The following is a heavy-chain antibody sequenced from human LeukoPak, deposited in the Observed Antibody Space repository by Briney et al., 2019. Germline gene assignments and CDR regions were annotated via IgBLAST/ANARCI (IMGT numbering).Heavy chain of an antibody. CDR1: GGTFSSYA. CDR2: IIPIFGTA. D-gene: IGHD2-2*01. V-gene: IGHV1-69*13. CDR3: ATQRRPQSPFDY. J-gene: IGHJ4*02. Sequence: SVKVSCKASGGTFSSYAISWVRQAPGQGLEWMGGIIPIFGTANYAQKFQGRVTITADESTSTAYMGLSSLRSEDTAVYYCATQRRPQSPFDYWGQGTLVTVSS.